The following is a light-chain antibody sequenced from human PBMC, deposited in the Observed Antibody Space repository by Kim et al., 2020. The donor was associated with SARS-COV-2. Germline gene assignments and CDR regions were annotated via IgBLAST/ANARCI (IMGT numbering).Light chain of an antibody. Sequence: QSITISCTGTSSDVGGYNYVSWYQQHPGKAPKLMIYDVSNRPSGVSNRFSGSKSGNTASLTISGLQAEDEADYYCSSYTSNTTPYVFGNGTKVTVL. V-gene: IGLV2-14*03. CDR3: SSYTSNTTPYV. CDR1: SSDVGGYNY. J-gene: IGLJ1*01. CDR2: DVS.